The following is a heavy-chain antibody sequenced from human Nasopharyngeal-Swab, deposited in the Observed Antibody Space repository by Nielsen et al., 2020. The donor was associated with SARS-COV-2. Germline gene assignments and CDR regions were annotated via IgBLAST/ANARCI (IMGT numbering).Heavy chain of an antibody. CDR2: ISSSSSYI. Sequence: ESLKISCAASGFTFSSYSMNWVRQAPGEGLEWVSSISSSSSYIYYADSVKGRFTISRDNAKNSLYLQMNSLRAEDTAVYYCARGAYYDSRGAFDIWGQGTMVTVSS. J-gene: IGHJ3*02. CDR1: GFTFSSYS. V-gene: IGHV3-21*01. CDR3: ARGAYYDSRGAFDI. D-gene: IGHD3-22*01.